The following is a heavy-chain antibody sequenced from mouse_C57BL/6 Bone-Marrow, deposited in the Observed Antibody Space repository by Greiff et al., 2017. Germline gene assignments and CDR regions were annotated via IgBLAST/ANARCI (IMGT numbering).Heavy chain of an antibody. CDR1: GFSFSSYG. J-gene: IGHJ3*01. Sequence: EVHLVESGGDLVKPGGSLKLSCAASGFSFSSYGMSWVRQTPDKRLEWVATISSGCSSTYYPDSVKGRFTISRDNAKNTLYLQMSSLKSEDTAMDYCARHGRLRRRFAYWGQGTLVTVS. CDR2: ISSGCSST. CDR3: ARHGRLRRRFAY. V-gene: IGHV5-6*01. D-gene: IGHD2-2*01.